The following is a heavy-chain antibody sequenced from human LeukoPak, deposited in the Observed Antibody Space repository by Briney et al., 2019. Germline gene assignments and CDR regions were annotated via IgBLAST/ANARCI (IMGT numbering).Heavy chain of an antibody. CDR2: ISGSGGST. V-gene: IGHV3-23*01. CDR3: AKDSDSSGYYYESSFDY. D-gene: IGHD3-22*01. CDR1: GFTFSSYA. J-gene: IGHJ4*02. Sequence: GGSLRLSCAASGFTFSSYAMSWVRQAPGKGLEWVSAISGSGGSTYYADSVKGRFTISRDNSKNTLYLQMNSLRAEDTAVYYCAKDSDSSGYYYESSFDYWGQGTLVTVSS.